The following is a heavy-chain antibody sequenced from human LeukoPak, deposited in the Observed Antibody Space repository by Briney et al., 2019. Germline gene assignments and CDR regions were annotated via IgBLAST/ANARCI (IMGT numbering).Heavy chain of an antibody. V-gene: IGHV1-69*13. CDR2: IIPIFGTT. CDR1: GGTFSSYS. J-gene: IGHJ3*02. Sequence: SVKVSCKASGGTFSSYSITWVRQAPGQGLEWMGGIIPIFGTTNYAQKFQGRVTITADESTSTAYMELRSLKSEDTALYYCAREVPTVVTHDAFDIWGQGTMVTVSS. CDR3: AREVPTVVTHDAFDI. D-gene: IGHD4-23*01.